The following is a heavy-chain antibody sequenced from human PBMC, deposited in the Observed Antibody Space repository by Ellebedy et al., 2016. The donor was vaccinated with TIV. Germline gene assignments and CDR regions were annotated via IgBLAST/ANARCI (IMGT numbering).Heavy chain of an antibody. D-gene: IGHD2-15*01. CDR2: MNPNSGNT. Sequence: AASVKVSCKASGYTFTNYDIDWVRQAPGQGLEWMGWMNPNSGNTGYAQKFQGRATMTWNTSINTAYMELSSLRFDNTAVYFCARVVLLGWRSYYFDYWGQGTLVAVSS. V-gene: IGHV1-8*02. J-gene: IGHJ4*02. CDR1: GYTFTNYD. CDR3: ARVVLLGWRSYYFDY.